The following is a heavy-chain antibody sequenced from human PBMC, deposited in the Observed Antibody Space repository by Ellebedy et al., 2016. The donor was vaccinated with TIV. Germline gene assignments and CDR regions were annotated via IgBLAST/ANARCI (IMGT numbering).Heavy chain of an antibody. Sequence: AASVKVSCKASGYTFTTFAIHWVRQAPGQSPEWMGWINVADANTKYSQKFQGRVTFTRDTSANTVYMHLSSLRSEDSAVYYCVRGVWKTTITSLDSWGQGSLVTVSS. CDR2: INVADANT. D-gene: IGHD3-16*01. J-gene: IGHJ4*02. V-gene: IGHV1-3*01. CDR3: VRGVWKTTITSLDS. CDR1: GYTFTTFA.